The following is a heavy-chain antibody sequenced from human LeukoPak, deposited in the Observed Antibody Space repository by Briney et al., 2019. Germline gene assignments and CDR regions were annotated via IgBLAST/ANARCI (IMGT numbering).Heavy chain of an antibody. V-gene: IGHV3-9*01. D-gene: IGHD6-19*01. J-gene: IGHJ4*02. CDR2: ISWNSGNI. CDR3: AKGRGWYSPDY. Sequence: GGSLRLSCAASGFTFDDYAMHWVGQAPGKGLEGVSGISWNSGNIDYADSVKGRFTISSDNAGNSLYLQMNSLRAEDTALYYCAKGRGWYSPDYWGQGTLVTVSS. CDR1: GFTFDDYA.